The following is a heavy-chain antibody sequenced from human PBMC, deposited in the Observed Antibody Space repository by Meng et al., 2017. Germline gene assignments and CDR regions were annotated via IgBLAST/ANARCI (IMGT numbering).Heavy chain of an antibody. CDR2: INAGNGNT. V-gene: IGHV1-3*01. CDR3: ARNAYIAVAGTEMDY. Sequence: QVQLVQAGAAVKKPGVSVKVSLKASGYTFTSYAMHWVRQAPGQRLEWMGWINAGNGNTKYSQKFQGRVTITRDTSASTAYMELSSLRSEDTAVYYCARNAYIAVAGTEMDYWGQGTLVTVSS. CDR1: GYTFTSYA. J-gene: IGHJ4*02. D-gene: IGHD6-19*01.